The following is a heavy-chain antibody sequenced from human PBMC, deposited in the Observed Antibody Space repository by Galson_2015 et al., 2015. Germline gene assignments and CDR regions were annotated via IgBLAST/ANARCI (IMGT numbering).Heavy chain of an antibody. CDR3: AKDCRRDYSNPNWFDA. Sequence: SLRLSCAASGFTFSSYAMSWVRQAPGKGLEWVSGISGSGGNTYYADSVKGRFTISRDNSKNTPYVQMNSLRAEDTAVYYCAKDCRRDYSNPNWFDAWGQGALVTVSS. D-gene: IGHD4-11*01. CDR1: GFTFSSYA. CDR2: ISGSGGNT. V-gene: IGHV3-23*01. J-gene: IGHJ5*02.